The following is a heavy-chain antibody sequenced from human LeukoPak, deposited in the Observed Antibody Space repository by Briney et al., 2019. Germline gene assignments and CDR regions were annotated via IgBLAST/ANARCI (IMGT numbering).Heavy chain of an antibody. CDR1: GFTFSDYY. J-gene: IGHJ4*02. CDR2: INSSGKTI. D-gene: IGHD1-1*01. Sequence: GGSLRLSCAVSGFTFSDYYMSWNRQAPGKGPEWLSYINSSGKTIYYADSVKGRFTISRDNAKNSLYLQINSLRAEDTAVYFCARNHPSRNDGWPLFDSWGRGTLVTVCS. CDR3: ARNHPSRNDGWPLFDS. V-gene: IGHV3-11*01.